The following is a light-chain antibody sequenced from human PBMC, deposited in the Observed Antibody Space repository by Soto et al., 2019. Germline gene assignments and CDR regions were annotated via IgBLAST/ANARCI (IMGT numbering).Light chain of an antibody. Sequence: ENVLTQSPGTLSLSPGESATLSCRASQSVGNNYLAWYQQKPGQAPRLLIYGASSRATGIPDRFSGSGSGTDFTLTISRLEPEDFAVYYCQQYVSSPLTFGAGTKVEIK. CDR2: GAS. CDR3: QQYVSSPLT. J-gene: IGKJ4*01. CDR1: QSVGNNY. V-gene: IGKV3-20*01.